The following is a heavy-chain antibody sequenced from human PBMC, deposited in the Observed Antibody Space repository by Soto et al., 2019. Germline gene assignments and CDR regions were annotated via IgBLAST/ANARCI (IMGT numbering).Heavy chain of an antibody. D-gene: IGHD3-22*01. CDR1: GFNFPDRA. J-gene: IGHJ5*02. Sequence: SLRLSCVVSGFNFPDRAMHWVRQVPGRGLEWVSGIYWNSETIGYVDSVKGRFTTSRDNAKNSLYLQMNSLRVEDTATYYCAIGRTGSNGYYWAWGQGTQVTVSS. CDR3: AIGRTGSNGYYWA. CDR2: IYWNSETI. V-gene: IGHV3-9*01.